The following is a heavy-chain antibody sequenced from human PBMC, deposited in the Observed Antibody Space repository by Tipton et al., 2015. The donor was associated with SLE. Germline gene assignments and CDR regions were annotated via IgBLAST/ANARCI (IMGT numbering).Heavy chain of an antibody. V-gene: IGHV7-4-1*01. J-gene: IGHJ6*02. CDR2: INTDTGNP. Sequence: QSGPEVKKPGASVKVSCKASGYTFTTYTMNWVRQAPGQGLEWMGWINTDTGNPTYAQGFTGRFVFSLDTSVSTAYLEIYSLKAEDTAVYYCAREHHSGDVWGQGTTVTVSS. D-gene: IGHD5-12*01. CDR3: AREHHSGDV. CDR1: GYTFTTYT.